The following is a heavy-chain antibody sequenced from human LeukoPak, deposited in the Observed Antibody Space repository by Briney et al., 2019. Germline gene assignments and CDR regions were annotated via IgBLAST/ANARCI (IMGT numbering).Heavy chain of an antibody. D-gene: IGHD3-22*01. CDR3: ATFVPYSDSSDFYIHAFHI. CDR2: INPNSGGT. CDR1: GYTFTGYY. Sequence: VASVKVSCKASGYTFTGYYMHWVRQAPGQGLEWMGWINPNSGGTNYAQKFQGRVTMTRDTSISTAYMELTSLRAEDTAVYYCATFVPYSDSSDFYIHAFHIWGRGTMVTVSS. V-gene: IGHV1-2*02. J-gene: IGHJ3*02.